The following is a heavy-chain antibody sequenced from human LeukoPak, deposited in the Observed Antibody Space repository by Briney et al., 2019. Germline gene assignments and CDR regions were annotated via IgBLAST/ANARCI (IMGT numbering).Heavy chain of an antibody. V-gene: IGHV3-21*04. D-gene: IGHD6-13*01. CDR3: AKASAAAGTPYYYYMDV. J-gene: IGHJ6*03. CDR1: GFTFSSYS. CDR2: ISSSSSYI. Sequence: GGSLRLSCAASGFTFSSYSMNWVRQAPGKGLEWVSSISSSSSYIYYADSVKGRFTISRDNSKNSLYLQMNSLRAEDTALYYCAKASAAAGTPYYYYMDVWGKGTTVTVSS.